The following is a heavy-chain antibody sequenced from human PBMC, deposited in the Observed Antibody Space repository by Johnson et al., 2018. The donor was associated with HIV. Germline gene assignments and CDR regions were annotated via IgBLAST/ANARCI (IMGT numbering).Heavy chain of an antibody. J-gene: IGHJ3*02. Sequence: VQLVESGGAMVQPGGSLRLSCAVSGFTFDHYAMHWVRQVPGKGLEWVSLISWDGGNSYYADSVQGRFTISRDNSKNTLYLQMNSLRAEDTALYYGSREGQRLLWFGERRSDAFDIWGQGTMVTVSS. V-gene: IGHV3-43D*03. CDR3: SREGQRLLWFGERRSDAFDI. CDR1: GFTFDHYA. D-gene: IGHD3-10*01. CDR2: ISWDGGNS.